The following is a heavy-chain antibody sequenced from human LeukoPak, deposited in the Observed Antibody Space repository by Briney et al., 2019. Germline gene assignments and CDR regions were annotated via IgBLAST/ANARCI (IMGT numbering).Heavy chain of an antibody. CDR1: GGSFSGYY. D-gene: IGHD3-3*01. J-gene: IGHJ4*02. V-gene: IGHV4-34*01. CDR3: ARGRLYYDFWSGYLYYFDY. Sequence: SETLSLTCAVYGGSFSGYYWSWIRQPPGKGLEWIGETNHSGSTNYNPSLKSRVTISVDTSKNQFSLKLSSVTAADTAVYYCARGRLYYDFWSGYLYYFDYWGQGTLVTVSS. CDR2: TNHSGST.